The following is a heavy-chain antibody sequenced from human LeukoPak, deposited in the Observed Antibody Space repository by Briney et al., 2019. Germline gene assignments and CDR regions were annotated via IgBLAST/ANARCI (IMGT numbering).Heavy chain of an antibody. CDR3: ARHYTDSSGWYYAFDI. Sequence: GESLKISCKGSGYSFTSYWIGWVRQMPGKGLEWMGIIYPGDSDTRYSPSFQGQVTISADKSTSTAYLQWSSLKGSDTAMYYCARHYTDSSGWYYAFDIWGQGTMVTVSS. CDR2: IYPGDSDT. V-gene: IGHV5-51*01. CDR1: GYSFTSYW. J-gene: IGHJ3*02. D-gene: IGHD6-19*01.